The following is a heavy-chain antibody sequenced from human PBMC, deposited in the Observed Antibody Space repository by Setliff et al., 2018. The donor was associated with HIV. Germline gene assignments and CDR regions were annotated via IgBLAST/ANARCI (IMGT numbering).Heavy chain of an antibody. J-gene: IGHJ1*01. Sequence: SETLSLTCTVSGGSINSGGYYWSWIRQHPGNGLEWIGYIYYSGSTYYNPSLKSRLTISLDTSKNQFSLKLSSVTAADTAVYYCARDPPRYYDSSGYYYPIWGQGTLVTVSS. CDR1: GGSINSGGYY. D-gene: IGHD3-22*01. CDR2: IYYSGST. CDR3: ARDPPRYYDSSGYYYPI. V-gene: IGHV4-31*03.